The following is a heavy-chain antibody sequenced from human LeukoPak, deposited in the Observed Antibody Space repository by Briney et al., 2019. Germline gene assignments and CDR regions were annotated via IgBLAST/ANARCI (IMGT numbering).Heavy chain of an antibody. Sequence: PGESLKISCKGSGYSFTNYWIGWVRQMPEKGLEWMGIIYPGDSDTRYGPSFQGQVTISADKSISTTYLQWSSLKASDTAMYYCARGSGGMVAANRLDYWGQGTLVTVSS. J-gene: IGHJ4*02. CDR2: IYPGDSDT. CDR1: GYSFTNYW. V-gene: IGHV5-51*01. CDR3: ARGSGGMVAANRLDY. D-gene: IGHD2-15*01.